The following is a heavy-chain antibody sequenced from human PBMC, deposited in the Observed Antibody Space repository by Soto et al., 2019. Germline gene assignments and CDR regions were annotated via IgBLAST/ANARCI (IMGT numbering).Heavy chain of an antibody. J-gene: IGHJ4*02. D-gene: IGHD3-3*01. CDR1: GYTFTSYG. V-gene: IGHV1-18*01. Sequence: ASVKVSCKASGYTFTSYGISWVRQAPGQGLEWMGWISAYNGNTNYAQKLQGRVTMTTDTSTSTAYMELRSLRSDDTAVYYCARVGVTIFGVVKKSSDYWGQGTLVTVS. CDR3: ARVGVTIFGVVKKSSDY. CDR2: ISAYNGNT.